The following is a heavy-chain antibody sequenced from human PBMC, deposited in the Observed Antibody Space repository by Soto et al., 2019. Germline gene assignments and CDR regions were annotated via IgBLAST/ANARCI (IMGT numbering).Heavy chain of an antibody. D-gene: IGHD3-16*01. CDR1: GFTFRNYG. Sequence: QVQLVESGGGVVQPGRSLRLSCAASGFTFRNYGMHWVRQAPGKGLEWMAVVSYDGTNKYYADSVKGRFTISRDNSKNTRYLPVNSLRAEDTSVYYCTKGAEGGAYYGMDVWGQGTTVTVSS. CDR3: TKGAEGGAYYGMDV. CDR2: VSYDGTNK. J-gene: IGHJ6*02. V-gene: IGHV3-30*18.